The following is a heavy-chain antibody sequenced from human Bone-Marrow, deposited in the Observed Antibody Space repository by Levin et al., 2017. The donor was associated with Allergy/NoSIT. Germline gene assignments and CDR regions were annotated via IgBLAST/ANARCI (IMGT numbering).Heavy chain of an antibody. J-gene: IGHJ6*03. V-gene: IGHV3-7*01. CDR1: GFSFPNHY. CDR3: AKEGSYHMDV. CDR2: IKYDGSEK. Sequence: SCAASGFSFPNHYMTWVRQAPGKGLEWVANIKYDGSEKNYVDSVKGRFTISRDNAENSLYLQMNSLRVEDTAVYYCAKEGSYHMDVWGKGTTVTVSS.